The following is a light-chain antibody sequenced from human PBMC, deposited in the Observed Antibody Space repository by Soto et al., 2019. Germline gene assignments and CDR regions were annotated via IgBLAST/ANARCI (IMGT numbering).Light chain of an antibody. Sequence: DIQMTQSPSTLSASVGDRVTITCRASQSISSWLAWYQQKPGKAPKLLIYDASSLESGVQSRFSGSGSGIEFTLTISSLQPNDFATYSCQQYNSYSPYTFGHGTKLEIK. J-gene: IGKJ2*01. CDR1: QSISSW. CDR3: QQYNSYSPYT. CDR2: DAS. V-gene: IGKV1-5*01.